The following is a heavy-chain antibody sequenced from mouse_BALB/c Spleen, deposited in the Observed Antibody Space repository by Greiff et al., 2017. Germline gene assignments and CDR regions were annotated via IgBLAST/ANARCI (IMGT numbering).Heavy chain of an antibody. J-gene: IGHJ4*01. CDR1: GFSLTSYG. V-gene: IGHV2-9*02. CDR3: ARETGTRDAMDY. CDR2: IWAGGST. D-gene: IGHD4-1*01. Sequence: VMLVESGPGLVAPSQSLSITCTVSGFSLTSYGVHWVRQPPGKGLEWLGVIWAGGSTNYNSALMSRLSISKDNSKSQVFLKMNSLQTDDTAMYYCARETGTRDAMDYWGQGTSVTVSS.